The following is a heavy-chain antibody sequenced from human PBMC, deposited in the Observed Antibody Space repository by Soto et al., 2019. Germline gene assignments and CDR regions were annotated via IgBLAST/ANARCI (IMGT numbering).Heavy chain of an antibody. CDR2: ISVHTGNA. CDR1: GYTFSSYG. Sequence: QVRLVQSGPEVKKPGASVRVSCKVSGYTFSSYGITWVRQAPGQGLEWMGWISVHTGNADYAEKYQGRVTLTTDTSTTTAYMEFRNLRSDDTAVFYCARGNGDFDHWGQGTLVTVSA. V-gene: IGHV1-18*01. J-gene: IGHJ4*02. CDR3: ARGNGDFDH.